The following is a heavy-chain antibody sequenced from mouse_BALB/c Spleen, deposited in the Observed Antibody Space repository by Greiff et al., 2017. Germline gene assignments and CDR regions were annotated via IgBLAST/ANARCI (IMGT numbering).Heavy chain of an antibody. CDR2: INPGSGGT. CDR3: ARTSGDGYSWFAY. V-gene: IGHV1-54*01. CDR1: GYAFTNYL. Sequence: VQLQQSGAELVRPGTSVKVSCKASGYAFTNYLIAWVKQRPGQGLEWIGVINPGSGGTNYNEKFKGKATLTADKSSSTAYMQLSSLTSDESTVYFCARTSGDGYSWFAYWGQGTLVTVSA. D-gene: IGHD2-3*01. J-gene: IGHJ3*01.